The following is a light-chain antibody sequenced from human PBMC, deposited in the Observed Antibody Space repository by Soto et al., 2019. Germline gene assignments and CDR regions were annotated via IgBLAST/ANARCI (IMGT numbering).Light chain of an antibody. Sequence: DILMTQSPDSLAVSLGERATINCKSSQSVLYSSNNKNYLAWYQQKPGQPPKLLIYWASTRESGVPDRFSGSGSGTDFTLTISSLQAEDVAVYYCQQYHSIPLTFGAGTKVDIK. CDR3: QQYHSIPLT. J-gene: IGKJ4*01. CDR1: QSVLYSSNNKNY. V-gene: IGKV4-1*01. CDR2: WAS.